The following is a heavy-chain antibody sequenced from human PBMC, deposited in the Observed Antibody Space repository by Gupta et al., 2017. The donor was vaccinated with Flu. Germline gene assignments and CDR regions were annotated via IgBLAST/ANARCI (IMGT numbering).Heavy chain of an antibody. J-gene: IGHJ4*02. D-gene: IGHD6-13*01. CDR2: IYSSGAT. V-gene: IGHV4-39*01. Sequence: QMQLQESGPGLVKPSETLSLPCTVSGGSISSSSFYWGWIRQSPEKGLEWIGSIYSSGATYCNPSLKSRVTISVDTSKNQFSLKLTSVTAADTAVYYCAADISRAWYYYWGQGTLLTVSS. CDR3: AADISRAWYYY. CDR1: GGSISSSSFY.